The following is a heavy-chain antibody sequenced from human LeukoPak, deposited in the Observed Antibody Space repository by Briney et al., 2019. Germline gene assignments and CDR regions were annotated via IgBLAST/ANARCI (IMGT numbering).Heavy chain of an antibody. J-gene: IGHJ4*02. V-gene: IGHV3-21*01. Sequence: GGSLRLSCAASGFTFSSYSMNWVRQAPGKGLEWVSSISSSSTYIYYADSVKGRFTISRDNAKKSVYLQMNSLRAEDTAVYYCAKAQIARTNSSSWSYFDYWGQGTLVTVSS. CDR1: GFTFSSYS. D-gene: IGHD6-13*01. CDR3: AKAQIARTNSSSWSYFDY. CDR2: ISSSSTYI.